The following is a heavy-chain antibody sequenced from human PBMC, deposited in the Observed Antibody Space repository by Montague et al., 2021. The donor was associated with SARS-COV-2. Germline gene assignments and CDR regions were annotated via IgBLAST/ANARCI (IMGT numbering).Heavy chain of an antibody. CDR2: INHSGST. CDR1: GGSFSCYY. D-gene: IGHD3-9*01. CDR3: ARGSVFCYSDFLTGSRSYFDY. Sequence: SETLSLTCAVYGGSFSCYYWSWIRQPPGKGLEWIGEINHSGSTKYKSSLKSRVAISADTSKKQFSLKMSSVTAADTAVYYCARGSVFCYSDFLTGSRSYFDYWGQGTLVTVSS. J-gene: IGHJ4*02. V-gene: IGHV4-34*01.